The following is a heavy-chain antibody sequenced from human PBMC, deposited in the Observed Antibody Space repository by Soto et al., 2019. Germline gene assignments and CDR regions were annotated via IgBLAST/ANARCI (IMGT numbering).Heavy chain of an antibody. J-gene: IGHJ5*02. CDR2: IYYSGST. Sequence: SETLSLTCTVSGGSISSYYWSWIRQPPGKGLEWIGYIYYSGSTNYNPSLKSRVTISVDTSKNQFSLKLSSVTAADTAVYYCAREMATPYGTTWFDPWGQGTLVTVSS. V-gene: IGHV4-59*01. CDR3: AREMATPYGTTWFDP. CDR1: GGSISSYY. D-gene: IGHD4-17*01.